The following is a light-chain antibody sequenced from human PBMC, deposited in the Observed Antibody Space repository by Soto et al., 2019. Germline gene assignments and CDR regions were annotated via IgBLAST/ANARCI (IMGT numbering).Light chain of an antibody. J-gene: IGKJ1*01. CDR3: QQYNNWPT. CDR1: QSVSSSC. V-gene: IGKV3D-7*01. Sequence: PGERVTLSCRASQSVSSSCLTCYQQKPGQAPRLLIYGASTRATGIPARFSGSRSGTDFTLTISSLQPEDFAAYYCQQYNNWPTFGQGTKVDI. CDR2: GAS.